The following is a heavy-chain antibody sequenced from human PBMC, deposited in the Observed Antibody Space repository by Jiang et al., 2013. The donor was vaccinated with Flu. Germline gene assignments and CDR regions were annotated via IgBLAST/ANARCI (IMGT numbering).Heavy chain of an antibody. Sequence: KPTQTLTLTCTFSGFSLNTSGVGVGWIRQPPGKALQWLALIYWNEDQRYSPSLRNRLTITKDTSKNQVVLMMTDVDPVDTATYFCAHRRHTTGRQRIYYFDYWGQGTLVTVSS. V-gene: IGHV2-5*01. D-gene: IGHD2-8*01. CDR2: IYWNEDQ. J-gene: IGHJ4*02. CDR1: GFSLNTSGVG. CDR3: AHRRHTTGRQRIYYFDY.